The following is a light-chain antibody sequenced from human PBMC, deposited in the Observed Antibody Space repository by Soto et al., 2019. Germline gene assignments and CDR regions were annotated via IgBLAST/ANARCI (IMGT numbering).Light chain of an antibody. V-gene: IGKV3-20*01. CDR1: QSVSSSY. CDR2: GAS. CDR3: QQYGSSPRT. Sequence: EIVLTHSPGTLSLSPGERATLSCRASQSVSSSYLAWYQQKPGQAPRLLIYGASSRATGIPDRFSGSGSGTDFTLTISRLEPEDFAVYYCQQYGSSPRTFGQGPKVEIK. J-gene: IGKJ1*01.